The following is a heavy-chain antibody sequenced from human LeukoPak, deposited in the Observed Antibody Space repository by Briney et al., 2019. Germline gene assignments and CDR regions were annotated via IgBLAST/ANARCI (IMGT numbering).Heavy chain of an antibody. CDR1: GFVFEDYT. CDR3: AKEGTMIVEDAFDI. Sequence: GGSLRLSCVASGFVFEDYTMHWVRQVPGKGLEWVSLISWDGGSTYYADSVKGRFTISGDNSKNSLYLQMNSLRTEDTALYYCAKEGTMIVEDAFDIWGQGTMVTVSS. CDR2: ISWDGGST. D-gene: IGHD3-22*01. V-gene: IGHV3-43*01. J-gene: IGHJ3*02.